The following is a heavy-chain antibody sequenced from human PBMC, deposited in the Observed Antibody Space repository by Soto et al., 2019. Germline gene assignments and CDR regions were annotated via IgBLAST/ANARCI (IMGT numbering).Heavy chain of an antibody. D-gene: IGHD3-16*01. Sequence: EVQLVESGGGLVQPGGSLRLSCAASGFTVSSYWMHWVRQDPGKGLVWVSSIKTDGTATQYADSVKGRFTVSRDNAKNKLYLQMNSLRAEDTAVYYCAKDLSWGQCDYWGQGTLVTVSS. V-gene: IGHV3-74*03. CDR3: AKDLSWGQCDY. CDR2: IKTDGTAT. CDR1: GFTVSSYW. J-gene: IGHJ4*02.